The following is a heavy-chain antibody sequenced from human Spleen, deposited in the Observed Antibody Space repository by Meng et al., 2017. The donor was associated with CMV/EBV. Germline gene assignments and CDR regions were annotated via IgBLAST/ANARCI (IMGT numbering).Heavy chain of an antibody. Sequence: TCTVSGGSVSSGSSSWSWIRQPPGTGLEWIGYIYYSGSTNYNPSLKSRVTISVDTSKNQFSLKLSSVTAADTAVYYCARVGRSSDYWGQGTLVTVSS. D-gene: IGHD2-15*01. V-gene: IGHV4-61*01. CDR3: ARVGRSSDY. J-gene: IGHJ4*02. CDR2: IYYSGST. CDR1: GGSVSSGSSS.